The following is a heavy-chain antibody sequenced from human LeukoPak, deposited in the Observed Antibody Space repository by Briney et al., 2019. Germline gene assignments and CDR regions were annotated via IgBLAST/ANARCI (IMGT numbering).Heavy chain of an antibody. V-gene: IGHV3-30*18. CDR1: GFTFSSYG. D-gene: IGHD6-19*01. J-gene: IGHJ4*02. CDR3: AKDKQWLVRPIGCFDY. CDR2: ISYDGSNK. Sequence: PGGSLRLSCAASGFTFSSYGMHWVRQAPGKGLEWVAVISYDGSNKYYADSVKGRFTISRDNSKNTLYLQMNSLRAEDTAVYYCAKDKQWLVRPIGCFDYWGQGTLVTVSS.